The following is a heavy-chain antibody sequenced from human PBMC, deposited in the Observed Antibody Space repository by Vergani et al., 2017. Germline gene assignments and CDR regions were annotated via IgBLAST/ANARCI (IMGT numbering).Heavy chain of an antibody. CDR3: ARGGGAVVYYYYYMDV. V-gene: IGHV4-34*01. J-gene: IGHJ6*03. CDR1: GGSFSGYY. Sequence: QVQLQQWGAGLLKPSETLSLTCAVYGGSFSGYYWSWIRQPPGKGLEWIGEINHSGSTNYNPSLKSRVTISVDTSKNQFSLKLSSVTAADTAVYYCARGGGAVVYYYYYMDVWGQGTLVTVSS. CDR2: INHSGST. D-gene: IGHD4-23*01.